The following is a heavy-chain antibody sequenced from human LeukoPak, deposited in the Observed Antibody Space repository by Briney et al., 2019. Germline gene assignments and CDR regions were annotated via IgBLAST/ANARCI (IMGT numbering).Heavy chain of an antibody. V-gene: IGHV3-30*18. CDR1: GFTFSSYG. D-gene: IGHD2-21*02. J-gene: IGHJ6*02. CDR2: ISYDGSNK. Sequence: GGSLRLSCAASGFTFSSYGMHWVRQAPGKGLEWVAVISYDGSNKYYADSVKGRFTISRDNSKNTLYLQMNSLRAEDTAVHYCAKQRCGGDCIPWFHYYGMDVWGQGTTVTVSS. CDR3: AKQRCGGDCIPWFHYYGMDV.